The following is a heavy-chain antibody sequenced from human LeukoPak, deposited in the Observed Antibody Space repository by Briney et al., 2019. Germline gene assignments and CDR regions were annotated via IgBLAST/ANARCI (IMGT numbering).Heavy chain of an antibody. J-gene: IGHJ3*02. Sequence: PGGSLRLSCAASGFTFSSYGMHWVRQAPGKGQEWVAVIWYDGSNKYYADSVKGRFTISRDNAKNSLYLQMNSLRAEDTAVYYCARDQVDMDGYNSLFHAFDIWGQGTMVTVSS. CDR3: ARDQVDMDGYNSLFHAFDI. CDR2: IWYDGSNK. CDR1: GFTFSSYG. D-gene: IGHD5-24*01. V-gene: IGHV3-33*01.